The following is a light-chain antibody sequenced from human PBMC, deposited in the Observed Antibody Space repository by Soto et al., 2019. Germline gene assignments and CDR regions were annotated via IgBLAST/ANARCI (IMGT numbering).Light chain of an antibody. CDR3: HRVHVYPLT. J-gene: IGKJ4*01. V-gene: IGKV1-8*01. Sequence: GASQGISSYLGWYQQKPGKAPNLLIYDASTLHSGVPSRFSGGGSGTDFTLPFRRPHSADFPTYDCHRVHVYPLTFGGGTKVDIK. CDR1: QGISSY. CDR2: DAS.